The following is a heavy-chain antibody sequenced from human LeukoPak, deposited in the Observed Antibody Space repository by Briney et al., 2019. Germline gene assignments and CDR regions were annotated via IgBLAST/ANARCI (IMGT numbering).Heavy chain of an antibody. CDR1: GFTFGDYA. CDR2: IRSKACGGTT. Sequence: PGGSLRLSYTASGFTFGDYAMSWVRQAPGKGLEWVGFIRSKACGGTTEYAASVKGRFTISRDDSKSIAYLQMNSLKTEDTAVYYCTRDRIVVVPAAIGYFDYWGQGTLVTVSS. V-gene: IGHV3-49*04. CDR3: TRDRIVVVPAAIGYFDY. J-gene: IGHJ4*02. D-gene: IGHD2-2*02.